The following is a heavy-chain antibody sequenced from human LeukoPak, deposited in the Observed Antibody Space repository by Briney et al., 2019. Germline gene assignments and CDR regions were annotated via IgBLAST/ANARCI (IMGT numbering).Heavy chain of an antibody. CDR2: ISSSSSTI. V-gene: IGHV3-48*04. CDR1: GFTFSSYS. CDR3: ARDVQSWGWLQLEPVFDY. Sequence: GGSLRLSCAASGFTFSSYSMNWVRQAPGKGLEGVSYISSSSSTIYYADSVKGRFTISRDNAKNSLYLQMNSLRAEDTAVYYCARDVQSWGWLQLEPVFDYWGQGTLVTVSS. J-gene: IGHJ4*02. D-gene: IGHD5-24*01.